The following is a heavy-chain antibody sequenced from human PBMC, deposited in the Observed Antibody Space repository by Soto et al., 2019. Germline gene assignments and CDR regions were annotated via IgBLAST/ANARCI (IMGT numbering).Heavy chain of an antibody. J-gene: IGHJ4*02. CDR2: IKQDGSEK. D-gene: IGHD6-13*01. CDR1: GFTFSSYW. CDR3: ARADGYSSSWYVY. Sequence: GGSLRLSCAASGFTFSSYWMSWVRQAPGKGLERVANIKQDGSEKYYVDSVKGRFTISRDNAKNSLYLQMNSLRAEDTAVYYCARADGYSSSWYVYWGQGTLVTVSS. V-gene: IGHV3-7*03.